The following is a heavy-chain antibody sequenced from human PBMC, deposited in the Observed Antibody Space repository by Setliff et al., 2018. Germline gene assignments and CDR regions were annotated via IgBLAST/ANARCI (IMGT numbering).Heavy chain of an antibody. J-gene: IGHJ4*02. CDR3: ARHEFVGGYYGSVTYRHFDY. CDR1: GGSISSSSYQ. V-gene: IGHV4-39*01. CDR2: IYYSGTA. D-gene: IGHD3-10*01. Sequence: SETLSLTCTVSGGSISSSSYQWGWVRQTPGKGLEWIGSIYYSGTAYYNPSPKSRVTISVDTSKNQFSLQVTSVTATDTAVYYCARHEFVGGYYGSVTYRHFDYWGQGILVTVS.